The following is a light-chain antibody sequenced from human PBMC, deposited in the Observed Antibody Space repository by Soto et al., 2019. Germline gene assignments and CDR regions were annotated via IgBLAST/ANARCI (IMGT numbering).Light chain of an antibody. CDR1: QSISTW. J-gene: IGKJ4*01. V-gene: IGKV1-5*03. Sequence: DIQMTQSPSTLSASVGDRVTIACRASQSISTWLARYQQKPGKAPKLLIYKASILESGVPSRFSGSGSATEFTITIRSLQPEDFASYYCQHYETFPLTFGGGTKVEIK. CDR2: KAS. CDR3: QHYETFPLT.